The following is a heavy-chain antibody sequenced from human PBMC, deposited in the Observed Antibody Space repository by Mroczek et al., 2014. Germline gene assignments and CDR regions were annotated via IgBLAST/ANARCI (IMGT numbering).Heavy chain of an antibody. CDR1: GGSITSQSYY. CDR3: AGHLGSSF. Sequence: QVQLQESGPGLVTPSQTLSLTCTVTGGSITSQSYYWTWIRQPAGEGLEYIGRIYTGGDAYYNPSLKSRVTMSVDTSKNQFSMELTSVTAADTAMYYCAGHLGSSFWGQGTLVTVSS. J-gene: IGHJ4*02. D-gene: IGHD3-16*01. V-gene: IGHV4-61*02. CDR2: IYTGGDA.